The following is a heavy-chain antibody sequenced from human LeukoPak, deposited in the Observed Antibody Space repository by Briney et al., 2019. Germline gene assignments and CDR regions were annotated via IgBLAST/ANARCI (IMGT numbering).Heavy chain of an antibody. V-gene: IGHV3-21*01. CDR2: IGGSSSYI. Sequence: GGSLRLSCAASGFTFSSYSMNWVRQAPGKGLEWVSSIGGSSSYIYYADSVKGRFTISRDNAKNSLYLQMNSLRAEDTAVYYCARVLVAGKGVDYWGQGTLVTVSS. D-gene: IGHD6-19*01. CDR3: ARVLVAGKGVDY. J-gene: IGHJ4*02. CDR1: GFTFSSYS.